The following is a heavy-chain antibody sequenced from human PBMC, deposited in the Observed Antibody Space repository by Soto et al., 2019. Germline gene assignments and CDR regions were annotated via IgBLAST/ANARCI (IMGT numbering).Heavy chain of an antibody. D-gene: IGHD3-3*01. CDR1: GFDFSDHG. CDR2: ISYDGTAK. CDR3: AKDEGRFLRNYFNYGIDV. J-gene: IGHJ6*02. Sequence: QVRLVESGGGVVQPGRSLRLSCAASGFDFSDHGMHWVRQAPGEGLEWVTVISYDGTAKYYKESVKGRFTTSRDNSKKTLSLQIDSLRVEDTAVYYCAKDEGRFLRNYFNYGIDVWGLGTTVTVSS. V-gene: IGHV3-33*03.